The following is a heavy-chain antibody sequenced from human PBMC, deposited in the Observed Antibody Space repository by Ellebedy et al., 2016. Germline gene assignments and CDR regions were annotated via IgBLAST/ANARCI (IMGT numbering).Heavy chain of an antibody. V-gene: IGHV4-34*01. CDR2: INHSGST. CDR1: GGSFSGYY. CDR3: ARETHFYRSEYYFDY. Sequence: SETLSLTXAVYGGSFSGYYWSWIRQPPGKGLEWIGEINHSGSTNYNPSLKSRVTISVDTSKNQFSLKLSSVTAADTAVYYCARETHFYRSEYYFDYWGQGTLVTVSS. J-gene: IGHJ4*02. D-gene: IGHD2/OR15-2a*01.